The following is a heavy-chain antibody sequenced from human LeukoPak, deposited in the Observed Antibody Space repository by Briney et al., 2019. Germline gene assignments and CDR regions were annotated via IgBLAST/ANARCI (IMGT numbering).Heavy chain of an antibody. J-gene: IGHJ4*02. CDR2: ISAYTGTT. V-gene: IGHV1-18*01. CDR3: ARGGGYQDY. D-gene: IGHD3-22*01. CDR1: DYTFSSYG. Sequence: ASVKVSCKAPDYTFSSYGISWVRQAPGQGLEWMGWISAYTGTTNYAQRLQGRITMTTDTSTRTAYMELRSLTSDDTAVYYCARGGGYQDYWGQGTLITVSS.